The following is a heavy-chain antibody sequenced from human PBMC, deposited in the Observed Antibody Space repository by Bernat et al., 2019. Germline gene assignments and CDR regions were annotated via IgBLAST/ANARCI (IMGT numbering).Heavy chain of an antibody. CDR1: GFTFSSYG. Sequence: QVQLVESGGGVVQPGRSLRLSCAASGFTFSSYGMHWVRQAPGKGLEWVAVISYDGSNKYYADSVKGRFTISRDNSKNTLYLQMNSLRAEDTAVYYCATGFGELFGPDYWGQGTLVTVSS. CDR3: ATGFGELFGPDY. CDR2: ISYDGSNK. V-gene: IGHV3-30*03. J-gene: IGHJ4*02. D-gene: IGHD3-10*01.